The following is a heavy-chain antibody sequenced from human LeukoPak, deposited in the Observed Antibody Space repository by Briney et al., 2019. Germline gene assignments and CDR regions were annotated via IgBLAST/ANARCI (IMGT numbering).Heavy chain of an antibody. V-gene: IGHV4-39*01. CDR1: GGSISGSRYY. CDR2: ISYGGNT. CDR3: ARLNDHGGTYFDS. Sequence: SETLSLTCTVSGGSISGSRYYWGWVRQTPGRGLEWIGRISYGGNTFYNPSLNSRVTISIDTPKNQFSLRLTSVTAADTAVYYCARLNDHGGTYFDSWGQGTLVTVSS. D-gene: IGHD1-1*01. J-gene: IGHJ4*02.